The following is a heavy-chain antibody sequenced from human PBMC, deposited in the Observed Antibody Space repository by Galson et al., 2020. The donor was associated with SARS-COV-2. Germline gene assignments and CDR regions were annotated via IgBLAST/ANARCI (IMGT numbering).Heavy chain of an antibody. CDR2: INSDGRST. CDR3: GREKWPNDIDY. V-gene: IGHV3-74*01. CDR1: GFTFSSYW. Sequence: GESLKISCAASGFTFSSYWMHWVRQAPGKGLLWVSRINSDGRSTNYADSVKGRFTISRDNAKNTLYLQMNSLGVEDTAVYYCGREKWPNDIDYWGQGTLVTVSS. D-gene: IGHD5-12*01. J-gene: IGHJ4*02.